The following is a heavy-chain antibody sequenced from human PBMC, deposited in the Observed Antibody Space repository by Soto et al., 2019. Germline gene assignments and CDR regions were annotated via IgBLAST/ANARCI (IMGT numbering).Heavy chain of an antibody. CDR3: ARQGYCTTTTCNWDFDY. CDR1: GYTFTTYW. CDR2: IDPSDSYT. Sequence: GESLKISCQGSGYTFTTYWITWVRQMPGKGLEWMGRIDPSDSYTEYSPSFQGHVTISADKSLSAAYLQWSSLKASDTAMYYCARQGYCTTTTCNWDFDYWGQGTLVTVSS. D-gene: IGHD2-8*01. J-gene: IGHJ4*02. V-gene: IGHV5-10-1*01.